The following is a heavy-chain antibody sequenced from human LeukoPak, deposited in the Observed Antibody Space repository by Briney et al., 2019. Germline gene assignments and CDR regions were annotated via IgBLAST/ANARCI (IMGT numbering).Heavy chain of an antibody. Sequence: ASVKVSCKASGYTFTTYYMHWVRQAPGQGLEWMGIINPSGGSTTYAQKFQGRVTMTRDTSTSTVYMELSSLRSEDTAVYYCASPSSYHYDSSDSRAFDIWGQGTMVTVSS. D-gene: IGHD3-22*01. V-gene: IGHV1-46*03. CDR3: ASPSSYHYDSSDSRAFDI. CDR2: INPSGGST. J-gene: IGHJ3*02. CDR1: GYTFTTYY.